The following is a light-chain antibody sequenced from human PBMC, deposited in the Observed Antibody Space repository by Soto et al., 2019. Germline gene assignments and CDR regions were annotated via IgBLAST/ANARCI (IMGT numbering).Light chain of an antibody. Sequence: EIVLTQSPGTLSLSPGEGATVSCRASQSVSSNYLAWYQQKPGQAPRLLIHGASRRATGIPDRFSGSGSGTDFTLIISRLEPEDFAVYYCQQFGGSPRTFGRGTKVERK. CDR3: QQFGGSPRT. V-gene: IGKV3-20*01. CDR1: QSVSSNY. CDR2: GAS. J-gene: IGKJ1*01.